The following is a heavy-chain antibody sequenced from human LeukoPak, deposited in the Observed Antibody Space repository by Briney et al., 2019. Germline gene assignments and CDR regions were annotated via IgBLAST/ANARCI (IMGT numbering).Heavy chain of an antibody. CDR2: ISWNSGSI. J-gene: IGHJ4*02. Sequence: GGSLRLSCAASGFTFDDYAMHWVRQAPGKGLEWVSGISWNSGSIGYADSVKGRFTISRHNPKNTLYLQMNSLRAEDMALYYCAKAKGSLLWFGELSLDYWGQGTLVTVSS. CDR3: AKAKGSLLWFGELSLDY. CDR1: GFTFDDYA. V-gene: IGHV3-9*03. D-gene: IGHD3-10*01.